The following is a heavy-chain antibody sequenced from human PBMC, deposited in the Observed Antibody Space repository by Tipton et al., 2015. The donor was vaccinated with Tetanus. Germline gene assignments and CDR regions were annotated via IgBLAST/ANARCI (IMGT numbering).Heavy chain of an antibody. CDR3: ARVGIDIEGTDNWFDP. CDR1: GDSVSSNSAA. CDR2: TYYRSKWYN. D-gene: IGHD5-12*01. V-gene: IGHV6-1*01. Sequence: PGLVKPSQTLSLTCAISGDSVSSNSAAWNWIRQSPSRGLEWLGRTYYRSKWYNDYAVSVKSRITINPDTSKNQFSLQLNSVTPEDTAVYCCARVGIDIEGTDNWFDPWGQGTLVTVSS. J-gene: IGHJ5*02.